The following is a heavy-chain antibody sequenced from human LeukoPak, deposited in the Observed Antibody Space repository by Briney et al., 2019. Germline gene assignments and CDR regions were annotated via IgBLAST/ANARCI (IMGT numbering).Heavy chain of an antibody. Sequence: PGGSLRLSCVASGFTLNSYAMNWVRRAPGKGLEWVSAISSSGGSTYYADSVKGRFTISRDNSKITLYLQMNSLRAEDTAVYYCAKSYNGYESKPDYWGQGTLVTVSS. CDR1: GFTLNSYA. CDR3: AKSYNGYESKPDY. CDR2: ISSSGGST. V-gene: IGHV3-23*01. J-gene: IGHJ4*02. D-gene: IGHD5-12*01.